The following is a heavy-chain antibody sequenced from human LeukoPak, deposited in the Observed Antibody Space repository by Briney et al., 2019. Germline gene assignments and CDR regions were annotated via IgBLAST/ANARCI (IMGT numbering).Heavy chain of an antibody. CDR3: AHRLTGYNSNWYHGYFDY. D-gene: IGHD6-13*01. CDR1: GFSLGTRGVG. J-gene: IGHJ4*02. Sequence: GSGPTLLNPTQTLTLTCTFSGFSLGTRGVGVGWIRQPPGKALEWLTLIYWDDDKRYSPSLKSRLTVTKDISKSQVVLTLTNMDPVDTATYYCAHRLTGYNSNWYHGYFDYWGQGTLVTVSS. CDR2: IYWDDDK. V-gene: IGHV2-5*02.